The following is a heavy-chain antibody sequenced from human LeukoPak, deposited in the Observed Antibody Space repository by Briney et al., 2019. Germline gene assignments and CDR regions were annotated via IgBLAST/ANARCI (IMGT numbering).Heavy chain of an antibody. CDR3: ARGYDSSGYYSHRYFDY. D-gene: IGHD3-22*01. V-gene: IGHV4-30-2*01. CDR2: IYHSGST. CDR1: GGSISSGGYS. Sequence: PSETLSLTCAVSGGSISSGGYSWSWIRQPPGKGLEWIGYIYHSGSTYYNPSLKSRVTISVDRSKNQFSLKLSSVTVADTAVYYCARGYDSSGYYSHRYFDYWGQGTLVTVSS. J-gene: IGHJ4*02.